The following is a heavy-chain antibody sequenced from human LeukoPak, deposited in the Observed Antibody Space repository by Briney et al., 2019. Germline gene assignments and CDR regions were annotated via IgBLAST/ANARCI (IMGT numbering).Heavy chain of an antibody. D-gene: IGHD2-2*01. CDR1: GGTFSSYA. CDR2: IIPIFGTA. Sequence: SVKVSCKASGGTFSSYAISWVRQAPGQGLEWMGGIIPIFGTANYAQKFQGRVTITADESTSTAYMELSSLRFEDTAVYYCARGIVVQPSANWFDPWGQGTPVTVSS. CDR3: ARGIVVQPSANWFDP. J-gene: IGHJ5*02. V-gene: IGHV1-69*13.